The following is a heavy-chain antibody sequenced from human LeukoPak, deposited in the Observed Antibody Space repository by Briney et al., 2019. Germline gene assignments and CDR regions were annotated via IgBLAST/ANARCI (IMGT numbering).Heavy chain of an antibody. CDR2: ISGSGGST. D-gene: IGHD3-9*01. Sequence: PGGSLRLSCAASRFTFSSYGMSWVRQAPGKGLEWVSGISGSGGSTYYAESVKGRFTISRDNSKNTLYLQMNSLRVEDSAIYYCAKVRYFEWLPRFEYWGQGTLVTVSS. V-gene: IGHV3-23*01. CDR3: AKVRYFEWLPRFEY. CDR1: RFTFSSYG. J-gene: IGHJ4*02.